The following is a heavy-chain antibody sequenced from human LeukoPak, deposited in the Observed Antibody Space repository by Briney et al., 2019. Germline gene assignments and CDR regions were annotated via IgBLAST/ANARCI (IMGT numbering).Heavy chain of an antibody. D-gene: IGHD6-19*01. CDR3: ARDKSGWYRWFDP. Sequence: GGSLRLSCAASGFTFSSFEMNWVRQAPGKGLEWVSYISGGGSIIHYADSVKGRFTISRDNAKNSLYLQMNSLRAEDTAVYYCARDKSGWYRWFDPWGQGTLVTVSS. V-gene: IGHV3-48*03. CDR1: GFTFSSFE. J-gene: IGHJ5*02. CDR2: ISGGGSII.